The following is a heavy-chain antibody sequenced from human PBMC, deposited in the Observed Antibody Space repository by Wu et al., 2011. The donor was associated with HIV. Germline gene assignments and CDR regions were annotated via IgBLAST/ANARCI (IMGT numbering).Heavy chain of an antibody. J-gene: IGHJ3*02. Sequence: QVQLVQSGAEMKEPGSSMKVSCTASGGTFSSYAISWVRQAPGQGLEWMGRIIPIFGTAIYAHKFQGRLTITADKSSNTASMELTSLRSEDTAVYYCAREHDYGGADAFDIWGQGTMVTVSS. CDR3: AREHDYGGADAFDI. D-gene: IGHD4-23*01. V-gene: IGHV1-69*06. CDR1: GGTFSSYA. CDR2: IIPIFGTA.